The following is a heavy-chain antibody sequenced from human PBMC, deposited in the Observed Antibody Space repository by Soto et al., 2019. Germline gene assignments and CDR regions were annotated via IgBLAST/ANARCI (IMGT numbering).Heavy chain of an antibody. V-gene: IGHV6-1*01. D-gene: IGHD6-6*01. CDR1: GDSVSSNDAV. Sequence: QVQLQQSGPGLVKPSQTLSLTCAISGDSVSSNDAVWNWIRQSPSRGLEWLGRTYYRSIWQTEXAXSXKXXMTINPDASKNQVSLQLNSVTPEDTAMYYCARLVGNSWLDHWGQGTLVTVSA. CDR2: TYYRSIWQT. J-gene: IGHJ5*02. CDR3: ARLVGNSWLDH.